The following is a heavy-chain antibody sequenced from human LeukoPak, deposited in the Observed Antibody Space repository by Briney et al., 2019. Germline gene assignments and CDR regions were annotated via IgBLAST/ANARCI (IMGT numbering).Heavy chain of an antibody. Sequence: SETLSLTCAVYGGSFSGYYWSWIRQPPGKGLEWIGEINHSGSTNYNPSLKSRVTISVDTSKNQSSLKLSSVTAADTAVYYCARGVRIAVAVNFDYWGQGTLVTVSS. CDR3: ARGVRIAVAVNFDY. CDR1: GGSFSGYY. V-gene: IGHV4-34*01. D-gene: IGHD6-19*01. CDR2: INHSGST. J-gene: IGHJ4*02.